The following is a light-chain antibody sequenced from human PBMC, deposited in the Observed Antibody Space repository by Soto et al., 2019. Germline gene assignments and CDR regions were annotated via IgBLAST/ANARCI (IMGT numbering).Light chain of an antibody. V-gene: IGKV2-28*01. J-gene: IGKJ1*01. CDR3: MQALQTSWT. CDR1: QSLLHSNGYNY. CDR2: LGS. Sequence: DIVMTQSPLSLPVTPGEPASISCRSSQSLLHSNGYNYLDWYLQKPGQSPQLLKYLGSNRASGVPDRFSGSGSGTDFTLKISRVEAEDVGVYYCMQALQTSWTFGQGTKVEIK.